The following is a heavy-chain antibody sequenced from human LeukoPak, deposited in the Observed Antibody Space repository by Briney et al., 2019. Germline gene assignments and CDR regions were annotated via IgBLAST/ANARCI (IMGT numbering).Heavy chain of an antibody. CDR2: IRYDGSNK. V-gene: IGHV3-30*02. CDR1: GFTFSSYG. D-gene: IGHD2-8*01. Sequence: GGSLRLSCAASGFTFSSYGMHWVRQAPGKGLEWVAFIRYDGSNKYYADSVKGRFTISRDNSKNTLYLQMNSLRAEDTAVYYCAKDTAYCTNGVCPYFDYWGQGTLVTVSS. J-gene: IGHJ4*02. CDR3: AKDTAYCTNGVCPYFDY.